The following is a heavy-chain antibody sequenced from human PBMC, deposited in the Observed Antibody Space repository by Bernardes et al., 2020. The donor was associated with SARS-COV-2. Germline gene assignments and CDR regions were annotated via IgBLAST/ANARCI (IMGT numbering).Heavy chain of an antibody. CDR1: GFTFDDYT. Sequence: GGSLRLSCAASGFTFDDYTMHWVRQGPGKGLEWVSLITWDGGSAYYADSMKGRFTISRDNSKNSLYLQMNILRTEDTALYYCARSTRWDYYFDYWGRGTLVTVSS. V-gene: IGHV3-43*01. CDR2: ITWDGGSA. J-gene: IGHJ4*02. CDR3: ARSTRWDYYFDY. D-gene: IGHD2-2*01.